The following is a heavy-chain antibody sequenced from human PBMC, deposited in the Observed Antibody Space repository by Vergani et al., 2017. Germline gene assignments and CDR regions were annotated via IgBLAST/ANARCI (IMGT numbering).Heavy chain of an antibody. CDR1: GYTFTGYY. J-gene: IGHJ4*02. CDR2: INPNSGGT. CDR3: ARAMYYYDSSGPIDY. Sequence: QVQLVQSGAEVKKPGASVKVSCKASGYTFTGYYMHWVRQAPGQGLEWMGWINPNSGGTNYAQKFQGRVTMTRDTSISTAYMELSRLRSDDTAVYYCARAMYYYDSSGPIDYWGQGTLVTVSS. D-gene: IGHD3-22*01. V-gene: IGHV1-2*02.